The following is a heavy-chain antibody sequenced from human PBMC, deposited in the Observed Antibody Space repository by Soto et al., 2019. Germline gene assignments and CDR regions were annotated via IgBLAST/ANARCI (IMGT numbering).Heavy chain of an antibody. Sequence: SVKVSCKASGGTFSSYAISWVRQAPGQGLEWMGRIIPILGIANYAQKFQGRVTITADKSTSTAYMELRSLRSDDTAVFYCAREMVRGVGSDYWGQGTLVTVSS. CDR1: GGTFSSYA. CDR2: IIPILGIA. V-gene: IGHV1-69*04. D-gene: IGHD3-10*01. J-gene: IGHJ4*02. CDR3: AREMVRGVGSDY.